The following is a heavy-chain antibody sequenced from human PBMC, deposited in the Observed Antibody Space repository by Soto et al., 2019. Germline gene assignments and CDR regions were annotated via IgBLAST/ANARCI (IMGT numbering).Heavy chain of an antibody. V-gene: IGHV3-74*01. CDR1: GFTLSGRS. D-gene: IGHD3-10*01. CDR2: IDNAGTDS. Sequence: EVQLVESGGGLVQPGGSLRLSCAASGFTLSGRSMHWVRQAPGKGLVWVSGIDNAGTDSTYADSVKGRFTSSRDNAKNMLYLQSNSLGVEDTAVYYCVRGWFGPGVWGKGTTVTVSS. CDR3: VRGWFGPGV. J-gene: IGHJ6*04.